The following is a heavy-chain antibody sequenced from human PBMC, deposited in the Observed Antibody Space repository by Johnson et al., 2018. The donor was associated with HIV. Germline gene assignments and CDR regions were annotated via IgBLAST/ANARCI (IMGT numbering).Heavy chain of an antibody. Sequence: VQLVESGGGLVQPGRSLRLSCAASGFTFDDYAMHWVRQAPGKGLEWVSGISWYSGSIGYADSVKGRFTISRDNAKNSLYLQMNSLRAEDTALYYCAKDLALSGYLDAFDIWGQGTMVTVSS. V-gene: IGHV3-9*01. CDR1: GFTFDDYA. CDR2: ISWYSGSI. J-gene: IGHJ3*02. D-gene: IGHD3-22*01. CDR3: AKDLALSGYLDAFDI.